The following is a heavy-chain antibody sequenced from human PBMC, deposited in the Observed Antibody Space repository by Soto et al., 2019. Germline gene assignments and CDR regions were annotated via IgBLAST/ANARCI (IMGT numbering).Heavy chain of an antibody. J-gene: IGHJ4*02. Sequence: PSETLSLTCTVSGGSISSYYWSWIRQPPGKGLEWIGYIYYSGSTNYNPSLKSRVTISVDTSKNQFSLKLSSVTAADTAVYYCARGYSYGYERSLAYWGQGTLVTVS. D-gene: IGHD5-18*01. CDR1: GGSISSYY. V-gene: IGHV4-59*08. CDR3: ARGYSYGYERSLAY. CDR2: IYYSGST.